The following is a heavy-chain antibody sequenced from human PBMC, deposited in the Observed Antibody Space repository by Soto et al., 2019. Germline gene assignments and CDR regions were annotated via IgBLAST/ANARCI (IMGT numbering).Heavy chain of an antibody. CDR1: GFSLTSRPMG. CDR2: IYWDDDK. J-gene: IGHJ4*02. CDR3: AHRLSCYNCNGGYFDY. D-gene: IGHD1-1*01. Sequence: QITLKESAPTRVKPTQTLTLTCTFSGFSLTSRPMGVGWIRQPPGKALEWLAFIYWDDDKRYSPSLRSRLTTTKDTSRNQVVLTMTNMDPVDTATYYCAHRLSCYNCNGGYFDYWGQGALVTVSS. V-gene: IGHV2-5*02.